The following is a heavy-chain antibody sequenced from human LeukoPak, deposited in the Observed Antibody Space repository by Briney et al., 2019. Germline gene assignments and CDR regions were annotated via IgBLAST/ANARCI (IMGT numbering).Heavy chain of an antibody. CDR3: ARRGVLLCSSTSCYFDS. CDR2: INHSGST. V-gene: IGHV4-34*01. J-gene: IGHJ4*02. Sequence: PSETLSLTCAIYGGSFSGYYWSWIRQPPGKGLEWIGEINHSGSTNYNPSLKSRVTISVDTSKNQFSLKLSSVTAADTAVYYCARRGVLLCSSTSCYFDSWGRGTLVTVSS. D-gene: IGHD2-2*01. CDR1: GGSFSGYY.